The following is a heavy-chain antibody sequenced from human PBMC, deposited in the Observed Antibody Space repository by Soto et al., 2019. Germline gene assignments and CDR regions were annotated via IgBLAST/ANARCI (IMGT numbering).Heavy chain of an antibody. CDR2: VFSSGST. J-gene: IGHJ3*02. V-gene: IGHV4-59*01. D-gene: IGHD2-2*01. CDR3: ARGYCGTIGCSNDAFDI. CDR1: GASINSYY. Sequence: LSLTCTVSGASINSYYWSWIRQPPGKGLEWIGYVFSSGSTKHNPSLKSRVTISLDPSKSQFSLRLNSVTSADTAVYYCARGYCGTIGCSNDAFDIWGQGTMVTGSS.